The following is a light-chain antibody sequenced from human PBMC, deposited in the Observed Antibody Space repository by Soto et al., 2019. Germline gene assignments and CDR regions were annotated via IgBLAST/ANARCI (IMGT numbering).Light chain of an antibody. J-gene: IGLJ1*01. CDR3: GSFTTTTTLYA. CDR2: EVS. CDR1: SSDIGGYNF. Sequence: QSVLTQPASVSGSPGQSITISCTGTSSDIGGYNFVSWYQQHPGKAPKLILFEVSNRPSGVSNRFSGSKSGNTASLTISGLQAEDEADYYCGSFTTTTTLYAFGTGTKVTVL. V-gene: IGLV2-14*01.